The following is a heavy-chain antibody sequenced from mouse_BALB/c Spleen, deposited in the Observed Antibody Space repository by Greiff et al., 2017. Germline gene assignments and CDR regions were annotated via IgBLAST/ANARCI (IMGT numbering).Heavy chain of an antibody. CDR3: AREGDYDMESIYFDY. V-gene: IGHV5-9-4*01. J-gene: IGHJ2*01. D-gene: IGHD2-4*01. CDR1: GFTFSSYA. CDR2: ISSGGSYT. Sequence: EVKLVESGGGLVKPGGSLKLSCAASGFTFSSYAMSWVRQSPEKRLEWVAEISSGGSYTYYPDTVTGRFTISRDNAKNTLYLEMSSLRSEDTAMYYCAREGDYDMESIYFDYWGQGTTLTVSS.